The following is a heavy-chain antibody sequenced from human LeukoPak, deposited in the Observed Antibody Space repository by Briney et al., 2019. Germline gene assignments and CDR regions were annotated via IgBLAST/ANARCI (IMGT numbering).Heavy chain of an antibody. CDR2: ISSRSTYI. Sequence: GGSLRLSCTASGFSFSDYYMSWIRQAPGKGLEWISYISSRSTYISDADSVKGRFTISRDNAKNLLFLQMNSLRAEDTALYYRARGGTGAFDYWGQGILVTVSS. J-gene: IGHJ4*02. V-gene: IGHV3-11*06. CDR3: ARGGTGAFDY. D-gene: IGHD2-8*02. CDR1: GFSFSDYY.